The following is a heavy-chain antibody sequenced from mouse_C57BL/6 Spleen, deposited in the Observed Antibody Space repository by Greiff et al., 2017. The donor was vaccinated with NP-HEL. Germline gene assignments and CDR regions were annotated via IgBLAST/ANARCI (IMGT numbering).Heavy chain of an antibody. Sequence: EVQLQQSGPVLVKPGASVKMSCKASGYTFTDYYMNWVKQSHGTSLALIGVINPYNGGTSYNQKFQGKATLTVDKSSSTAYMELNSLTSEDSAVYYCAREFTTVVATRYYFDYWGQGTTLTVSS. D-gene: IGHD1-1*01. CDR2: INPYNGGT. J-gene: IGHJ2*01. CDR3: AREFTTVVATRYYFDY. V-gene: IGHV1-19*01. CDR1: GYTFTDYY.